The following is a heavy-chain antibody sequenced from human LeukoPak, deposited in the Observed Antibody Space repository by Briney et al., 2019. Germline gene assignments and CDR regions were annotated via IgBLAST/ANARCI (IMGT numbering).Heavy chain of an antibody. J-gene: IGHJ4*02. Sequence: SQTLSLTCTVSGGSVSSGSDCWSWIRQPPGKGLEWIGYISYSGSTNYNPSLKSRVTISVDTSQNQFSLKLSSVTASDTAMYYCARHLYESRGQASFDYWGQGTLATVSS. CDR2: ISYSGST. V-gene: IGHV4-61*01. CDR3: ARHLYESRGQASFDY. D-gene: IGHD3-22*01. CDR1: GGSVSSGSDC.